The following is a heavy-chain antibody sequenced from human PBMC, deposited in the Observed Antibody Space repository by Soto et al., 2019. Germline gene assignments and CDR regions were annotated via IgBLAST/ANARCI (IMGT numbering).Heavy chain of an antibody. CDR3: VQSRCGGDCLQSYSSHSYYGLDV. CDR2: IYWDDDK. J-gene: IGHJ6*02. CDR1: GFSLSTTGVG. V-gene: IGHV2-5*02. Sequence: QITLKESGPTLVKPTQTLTLTCTFSGFSLSTTGVGVGWIRQPPGKALEWLALIYWDDDKRYNPSLNSRLTISKDTSKYQVVLAMTNMDPVDTATYYCVQSRCGGDCLQSYSSHSYYGLDVWGQGTPVSVSS. D-gene: IGHD2-21*02.